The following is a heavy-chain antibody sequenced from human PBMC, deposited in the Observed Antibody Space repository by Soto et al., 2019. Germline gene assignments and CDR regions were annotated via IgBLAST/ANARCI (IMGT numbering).Heavy chain of an antibody. Sequence: QMQLQESGPGLVKPSETLSLTCTVSNGSISTTSYNWGWIRQSPGKGLEWIGIIFYTGTTSYNPSLKSRVTITVDTSNNQFSLKLASVPAADTAVYYCARHGSFWGQGILVVVSS. CDR2: IFYTGTT. CDR1: NGSISTTSYN. V-gene: IGHV4-39*01. CDR3: ARHGSF. J-gene: IGHJ4*02. D-gene: IGHD3-16*02.